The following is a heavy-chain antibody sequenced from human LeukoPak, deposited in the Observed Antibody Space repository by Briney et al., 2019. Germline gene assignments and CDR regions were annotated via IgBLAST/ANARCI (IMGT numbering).Heavy chain of an antibody. CDR1: GGTFSSYA. CDR3: ARDATLTTTGSIRWFDP. J-gene: IGHJ5*02. Sequence: SVKVSCKASGGTFSSYAISWVRQAPGQGLEWMGGIIPIFGTANYAQKFQSRVTITADKSTSTAYMELSSLRSEDTAVYYCARDATLTTTGSIRWFDPWGQGTLVTVSS. CDR2: IIPIFGTA. V-gene: IGHV1-69*06. D-gene: IGHD4/OR15-4a*01.